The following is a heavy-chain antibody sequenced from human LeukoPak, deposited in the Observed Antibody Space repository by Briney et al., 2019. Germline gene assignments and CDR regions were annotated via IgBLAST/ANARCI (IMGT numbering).Heavy chain of an antibody. D-gene: IGHD2-15*01. V-gene: IGHV4-39*07. CDR1: GGSISSSSYY. Sequence: SETLSLTCTVSGGSISSSSYYWGWIRQPPGKGLEWIGIIYYSGSTYYNPSLKSRVTISVDTSKNQFSLKMRSVTAADTAVYYCARAPVVVVAPTAHFDYWGQGTLVTVSS. CDR2: IYYSGST. CDR3: ARAPVVVVAPTAHFDY. J-gene: IGHJ4*02.